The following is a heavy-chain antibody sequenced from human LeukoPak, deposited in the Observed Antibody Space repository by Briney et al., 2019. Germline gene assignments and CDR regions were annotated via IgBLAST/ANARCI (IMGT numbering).Heavy chain of an antibody. CDR1: GGSISSYY. J-gene: IGHJ5*02. CDR3: ARGDLGYCSGGSCYGDWFDP. CDR2: IHYSGST. D-gene: IGHD2-15*01. Sequence: SETLSLTCTVSGGSISSYYWSWIRQPPGKGLEWIGSIHYSGSTTYNPSLKSRVTISVDTSKNQFSLKLSSVTAADTAVYYCARGDLGYCSGGSCYGDWFDPWGQGTLVTVSS. V-gene: IGHV4-59*12.